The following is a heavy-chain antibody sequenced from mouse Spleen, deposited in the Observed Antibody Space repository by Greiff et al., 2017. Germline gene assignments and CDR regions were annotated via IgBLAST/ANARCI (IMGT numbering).Heavy chain of an antibody. J-gene: IGHJ2*01. V-gene: IGHV3-6*01. D-gene: IGHD1-1*01. CDR3: ARGGVLRYFDY. Sequence: EVQRVESGPGLVKPSQSLSLTCSVTGYSITSGYYWNWIRQFPGNKLEWMGYISYDGSNNYNPSLKNRISITRDTSKNQFFLKLNSVTTEDTATYYCARGGVLRYFDYWGQGTTLTVSS. CDR1: GYSITSGYY. CDR2: ISYDGSN.